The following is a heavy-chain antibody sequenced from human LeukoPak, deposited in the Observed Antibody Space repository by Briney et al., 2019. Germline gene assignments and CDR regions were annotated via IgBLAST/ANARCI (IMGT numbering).Heavy chain of an antibody. Sequence: GGSLRLSCAASGFTFSSYAMHWVRQAPGKGLEWVAVISYDGSNKYYADSVKGRFTISRDNSKNTLYLQMNSLRAEDTAVYYCARDILPGYWGQGTLVTVSS. D-gene: IGHD2-21*01. CDR3: ARDILPGY. V-gene: IGHV3-30-3*01. CDR2: ISYDGSNK. CDR1: GFTFSSYA. J-gene: IGHJ4*02.